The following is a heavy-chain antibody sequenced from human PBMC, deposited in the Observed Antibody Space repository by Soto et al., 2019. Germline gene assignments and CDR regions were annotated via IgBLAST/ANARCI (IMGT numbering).Heavy chain of an antibody. V-gene: IGHV3-7*01. D-gene: IGHD6-6*01. Sequence: EVQLVESGGGLVQPGGSLRLSCAASGFTFSSYWMSWVRQAPGKGLEWVANIKQDGSDKYYVDSVKGRFTVSRDNAKNSLYLQMNILRAEDTAVYYCARGYSSSLDYWGQGTLVTVSS. J-gene: IGHJ4*02. CDR1: GFTFSSYW. CDR2: IKQDGSDK. CDR3: ARGYSSSLDY.